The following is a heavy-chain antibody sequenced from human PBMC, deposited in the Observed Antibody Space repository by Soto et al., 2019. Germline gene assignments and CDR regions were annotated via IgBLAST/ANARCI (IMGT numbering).Heavy chain of an antibody. CDR2: ILGSGGT. Sequence: GGSLRLSGAASGFTFPKYAMMWIRQAPGEGLEWISGILGSGGTYHTDSVMGRFTISKDNSRNTLYLQVNSLRAEDTGVLYCAKDPVYGDGLWLPESWGQGTLVTVSS. CDR3: AKDPVYGDGLWLPES. CDR1: GFTFPKYA. D-gene: IGHD4-17*01. V-gene: IGHV3-23*01. J-gene: IGHJ5*02.